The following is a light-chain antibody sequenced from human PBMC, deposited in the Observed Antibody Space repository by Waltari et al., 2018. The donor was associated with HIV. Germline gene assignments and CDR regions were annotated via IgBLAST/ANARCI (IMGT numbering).Light chain of an antibody. CDR2: DVS. CDR3: SSYTSGSTLV. J-gene: IGLJ2*01. V-gene: IGLV2-14*01. Sequence: QSALTQPASVSGPPGQSITISCTRTSSDAGGYNYVSWYQQHPAKAPKLSIYDVSNRPSGVSNRFSAAKSANTSSLTISGLQAEDEADYYGSSYTSGSTLVFGGGTKLTVL. CDR1: SSDAGGYNY.